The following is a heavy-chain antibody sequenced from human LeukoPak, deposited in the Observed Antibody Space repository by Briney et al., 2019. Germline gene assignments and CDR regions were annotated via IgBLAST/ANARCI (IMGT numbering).Heavy chain of an antibody. CDR3: ARVAVGATRGRFDP. CDR2: INSDGSST. J-gene: IGHJ5*02. CDR1: GFTFSSYW. Sequence: PGGSLRLSRAASGFTFSSYWMHWVRQAPGKGLVWVSRINSDGSSTSYADSVKGRFTISRDNAKNTLYLQMNSLRAEDTAVYYCARVAVGATRGRFDPWGQGTLVTVSS. V-gene: IGHV3-74*01. D-gene: IGHD1-26*01.